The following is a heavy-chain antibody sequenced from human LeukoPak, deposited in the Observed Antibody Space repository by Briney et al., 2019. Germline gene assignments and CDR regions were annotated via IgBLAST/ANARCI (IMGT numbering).Heavy chain of an antibody. CDR3: ARGIYYDSSGYKQPFDY. J-gene: IGHJ4*02. Sequence: PSDSLSPTCAVDAASVSGYYGSWLRQPPGNGLEWLGEINLSGSTNTNPSLKSRVTISVDTSKNQFSLKLSSVTAADTAVYYCARGIYYDSSGYKQPFDYWGQGTLVSVSS. CDR2: INLSGST. D-gene: IGHD3-22*01. V-gene: IGHV4-34*01. CDR1: AASVSGYY.